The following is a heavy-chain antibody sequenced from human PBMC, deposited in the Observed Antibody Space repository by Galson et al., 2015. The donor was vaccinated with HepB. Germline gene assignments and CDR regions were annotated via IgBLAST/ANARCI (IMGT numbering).Heavy chain of an antibody. CDR2: IYYSGST. J-gene: IGHJ6*02. CDR3: AREGYSGYDHSGGMDV. D-gene: IGHD5-12*01. V-gene: IGHV4-39*07. Sequence: ETLSLTCTVSGGPISSSSYYWGWIRQPPGKGLEWIGSIYYSGSTYYNPSLKSRVTISVDTSKNQFSLKLSSVTAADTAVYYCAREGYSGYDHSGGMDVWGQGTTVTVSS. CDR1: GGPISSSSYY.